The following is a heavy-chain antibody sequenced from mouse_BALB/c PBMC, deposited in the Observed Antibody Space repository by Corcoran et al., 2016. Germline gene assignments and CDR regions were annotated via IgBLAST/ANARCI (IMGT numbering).Heavy chain of an antibody. J-gene: IGHJ4*01. V-gene: IGHV9-1*02. CDR3: AREPYAMDY. CDR2: INTYTGEP. Sequence: QIQLVQSGPELKKPGETVKISCKDSGYTFTNYGMNWVKKAPGKGLKWMGWINTYTGEPTYADDFKGRFAFSLETSASTAYLQINNLKNEDMATYFCAREPYAMDYWGQGTSVTVSS. CDR1: GYTFTNYG.